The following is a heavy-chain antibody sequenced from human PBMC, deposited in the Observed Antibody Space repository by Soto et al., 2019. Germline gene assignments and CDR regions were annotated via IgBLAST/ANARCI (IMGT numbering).Heavy chain of an antibody. D-gene: IGHD2-21*02. CDR3: ARDFMTGGNFYYYYGMDV. CDR1: GGSISSGDDY. V-gene: IGHV4-30-4*02. J-gene: IGHJ6*02. Sequence: PSDTQSLTCTVSGGSISSGDDYWSWIRQHPGKGLEWIGYIYYSGSTYYNPSLKSRVTISVDTSKNQFSLKLSSVTAADTAVYYCARDFMTGGNFYYYYGMDVWGQGTTVTVSS. CDR2: IYYSGST.